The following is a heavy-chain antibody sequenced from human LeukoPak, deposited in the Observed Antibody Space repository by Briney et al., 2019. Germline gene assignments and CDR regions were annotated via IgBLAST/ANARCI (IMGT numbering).Heavy chain of an antibody. CDR1: GYTFTGYY. J-gene: IGHJ4*02. D-gene: IGHD3-22*01. V-gene: IGHV1-2*02. CDR2: INPNSGGT. CDR3: ARDLPYYYDSSGYADY. Sequence: APVKVSCKASGYTFTGYYMHWVRQAPGQGLEWMGWINPNSGGTNYAQKFKGRVTMTRDTSISTAYMELSRLRSDDTAVYYCARDLPYYYDSSGYADYWGQGTLVTVSS.